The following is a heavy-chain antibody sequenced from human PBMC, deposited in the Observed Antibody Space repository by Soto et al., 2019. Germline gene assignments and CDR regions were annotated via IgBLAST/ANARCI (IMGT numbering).Heavy chain of an antibody. V-gene: IGHV3-23*01. CDR3: AKGGDITMIVVVISEYYFDY. CDR1: GFTFSSYA. Sequence: GGSLRLSCAASGFTFSSYAMSWVRQAPGKGLEWVSAISGSGGSTYYADSVKGRFTISRDNSKNTLYLQMNSLRAEDTAVYYCAKGGDITMIVVVISEYYFDYWGQGTLVTVSS. D-gene: IGHD3-22*01. J-gene: IGHJ4*02. CDR2: ISGSGGST.